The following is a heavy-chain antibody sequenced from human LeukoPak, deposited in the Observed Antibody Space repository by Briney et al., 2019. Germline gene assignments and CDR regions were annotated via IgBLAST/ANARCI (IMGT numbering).Heavy chain of an antibody. CDR3: ARDSSSNWYFDL. V-gene: IGHV4-59*01. D-gene: IGHD6-6*01. J-gene: IGHJ2*01. CDR2: IYYSGST. Sequence: PSETLSLTCAVYGGSFSGYYWSWIRQPPGKGLEWIGYIYYSGSTNYNPSLKSRVTISVDTSKNQFSLKLSSVTAADTAVYYCARDSSSNWYFDLWGRGTLVTVSS. CDR1: GGSFSGYY.